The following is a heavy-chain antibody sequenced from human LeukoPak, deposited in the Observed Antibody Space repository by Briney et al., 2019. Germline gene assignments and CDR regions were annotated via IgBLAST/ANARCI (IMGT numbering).Heavy chain of an antibody. V-gene: IGHV3-21*01. D-gene: IGHD2-15*01. Sequence: PGGSLRLSCAASGFTFSSYSMNWVRQAPGKGLEWVSSISSSSSYIYYADSVKGRFTISRDNAKNSLYPQMNSLRAEDTAVYYCARDEIYCSGGSCPPGPWGQGTLVTVSS. J-gene: IGHJ5*02. CDR2: ISSSSSYI. CDR3: ARDEIYCSGGSCPPGP. CDR1: GFTFSSYS.